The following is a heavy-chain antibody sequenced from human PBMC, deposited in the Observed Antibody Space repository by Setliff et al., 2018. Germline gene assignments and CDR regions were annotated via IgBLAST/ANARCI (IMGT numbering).Heavy chain of an antibody. CDR2: VSTYNGDT. V-gene: IGHV1-18*01. D-gene: IGHD6-19*01. CDR1: GYSFSFFG. CDR3: ARRPIALAGYRKGAFDI. Sequence: VKVSCKASGYSFSFFGITWVRQAPGQGLEWMGWVSTYNGDTNYAQKFRGRVTMTTDISTSTAYMELRTLRSDDTAVYYCARRPIALAGYRKGAFDIWGQGTVVTVSS. J-gene: IGHJ3*02.